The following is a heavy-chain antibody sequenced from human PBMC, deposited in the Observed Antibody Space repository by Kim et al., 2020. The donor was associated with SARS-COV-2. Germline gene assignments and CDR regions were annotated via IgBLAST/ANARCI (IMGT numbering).Heavy chain of an antibody. CDR3: ARDRDTKYYYDSSGYYPFDY. D-gene: IGHD3-22*01. J-gene: IGHJ4*02. CDR2: INHSGST. Sequence: SETLSLTCAVYGGSFSGYYWSWIHQPPGKGLEWIGEINHSGSTNYNPSLKSRVTISVDTSKNQFSLKLSSVTAADTAVYYCARDRDTKYYYDSSGYYPFDYWGQGTLVTVSS. CDR1: GGSFSGYY. V-gene: IGHV4-34*01.